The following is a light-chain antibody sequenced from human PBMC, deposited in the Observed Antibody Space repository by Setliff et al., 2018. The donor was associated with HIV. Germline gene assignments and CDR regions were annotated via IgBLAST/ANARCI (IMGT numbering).Light chain of an antibody. J-gene: IGLJ1*01. Sequence: QSVLTQPASVSGSPGQSITISCTGTSSDLGSYHLVSWYQHHPGKAPKLMIYEGSQRPSGVSTRFSGSTSGDTASLTIAGLQAEDEADYYCCSYAAGSHYVFGTGTKATVL. CDR2: EGS. CDR1: SSDLGSYHL. CDR3: CSYAAGSHYV. V-gene: IGLV2-23*01.